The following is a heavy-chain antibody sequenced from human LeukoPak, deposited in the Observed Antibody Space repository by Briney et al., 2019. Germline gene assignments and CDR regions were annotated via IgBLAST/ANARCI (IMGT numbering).Heavy chain of an antibody. CDR2: IYYSGIT. V-gene: IGHV4-31*03. D-gene: IGHD4-23*01. Sequence: PSQTLSLPCTVSVHSLNSGGYYWSWIRQHPGKGLEWIGYIYYSGITYYNPSLKSRVTISVDKSKTQFSHKLSAVSAPDTAVYYCARDFSYGGNPGYYMDVWGKGTPVTVSS. J-gene: IGHJ6*03. CDR1: VHSLNSGGYY. CDR3: ARDFSYGGNPGYYMDV.